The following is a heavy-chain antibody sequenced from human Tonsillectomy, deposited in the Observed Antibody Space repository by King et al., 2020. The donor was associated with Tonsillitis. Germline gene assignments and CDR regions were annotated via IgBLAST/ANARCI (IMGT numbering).Heavy chain of an antibody. V-gene: IGHV3-7*01. Sequence: VQLVESGGGLVQPGGSLRLSCAASGFTFSSYWMSWVRQAPGKGLECVANIKQDGSEKYYVDSLKGRFTISRDNAKNSLYLQMNSLRAEDTAVYYCARVVGTYYVDAFDIWGQGTLVTVSS. J-gene: IGHJ3*02. D-gene: IGHD1-26*01. CDR2: IKQDGSEK. CDR1: GFTFSSYW. CDR3: ARVVGTYYVDAFDI.